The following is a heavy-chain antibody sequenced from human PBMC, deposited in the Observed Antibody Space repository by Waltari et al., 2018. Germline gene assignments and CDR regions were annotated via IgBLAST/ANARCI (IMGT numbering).Heavy chain of an antibody. V-gene: IGHV3-30*04. CDR3: ARDYCDRTYCHGMDV. CDR2: ISYNERNI. Sequence: QVQLVESGGGVVQPGRYLRRSCAVSEFTFSSYPLHRVRQAPGKGLEWVAVISYNERNIYYVDSVKGRFTISRDNSKKMLYLQMNSLRGEDTAVYYCARDYCDRTYCHGMDVWGQGTTVTVSS. CDR1: EFTFSSYP. D-gene: IGHD3-22*01. J-gene: IGHJ6*02.